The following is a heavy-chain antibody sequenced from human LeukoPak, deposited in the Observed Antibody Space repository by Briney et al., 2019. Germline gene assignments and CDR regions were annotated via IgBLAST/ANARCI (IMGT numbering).Heavy chain of an antibody. D-gene: IGHD6-19*01. V-gene: IGHV3-66*01. CDR1: GFTVSSNY. Sequence: GGSLRLSCAASGFTVSSNYMSWVRQAPGKGLEWVSVIYSGGSTYYADSVKGRFTISRDNSKNTLYLQMNSLRAEDTAVYYCARDERTGRSGWGHYYYYGMDVWGQGTTVTVSS. J-gene: IGHJ6*02. CDR3: ARDERTGRSGWGHYYYYGMDV. CDR2: IYSGGST.